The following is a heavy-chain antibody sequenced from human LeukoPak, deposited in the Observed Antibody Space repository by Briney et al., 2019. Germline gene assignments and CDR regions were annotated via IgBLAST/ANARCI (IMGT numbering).Heavy chain of an antibody. CDR1: GVSISSYY. CDR2: IYYTGNT. V-gene: IGHV4-59*01. Sequence: SETLSLTCTVSGVSISSYYWSWIRQPPGKGLEWIGYIYYTGNTSYNPSLKSRVTISVDTSKNHFSLRLNSVTAADTAVYYCASRRGSSSFDHWGQGILVTVSS. D-gene: IGHD6-6*01. CDR3: ASRRGSSSFDH. J-gene: IGHJ4*02.